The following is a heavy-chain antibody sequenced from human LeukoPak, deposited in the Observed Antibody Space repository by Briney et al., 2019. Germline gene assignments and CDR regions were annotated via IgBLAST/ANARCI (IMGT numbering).Heavy chain of an antibody. CDR2: IIPIFGTA. J-gene: IGHJ5*02. D-gene: IGHD3-22*01. CDR3: AREGSGYQLNWFDP. CDR1: GGTFSSYA. V-gene: IGHV1-69*05. Sequence: SSVKVSCKASGGTFSSYAISWVRQAPGQGLEWMGRIIPIFGTANYAQKFQGRVTITTDESTSPAYMELSSLRSEDTAVYYCAREGSGYQLNWFDPWGQGTLVTVSS.